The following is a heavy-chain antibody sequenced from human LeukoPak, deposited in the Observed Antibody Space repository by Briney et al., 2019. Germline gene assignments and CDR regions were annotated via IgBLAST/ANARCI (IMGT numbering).Heavy chain of an antibody. CDR3: ARGHQSHYYYYMDV. Sequence: GGTLRLSCAASGFTFSTYGMSWVRQAPGKGLEWVSVIYSGGSTYYADSVKGRFTISRDNSKNTLYLQMNSLRAEDTAVYYCARGHQSHYYYYMDVWGKGTTVTISS. CDR1: GFTFSTYG. CDR2: IYSGGST. J-gene: IGHJ6*03. V-gene: IGHV3-66*01.